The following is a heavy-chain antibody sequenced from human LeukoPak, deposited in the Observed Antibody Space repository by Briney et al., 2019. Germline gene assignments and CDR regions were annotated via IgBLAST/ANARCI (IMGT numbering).Heavy chain of an antibody. V-gene: IGHV4-30-2*01. CDR1: GGSISSGGYY. Sequence: SETLSLTCTVSGGSISSGGYYWSWIRQPPGKGLEWIGYIYHSGSTYYNPSLKSRVTISVDRSKNQFSLKLSSVTAADTAVYYCARDLSLDYWGQGTLVTVSS. J-gene: IGHJ4*02. CDR2: IYHSGST. CDR3: ARDLSLDY.